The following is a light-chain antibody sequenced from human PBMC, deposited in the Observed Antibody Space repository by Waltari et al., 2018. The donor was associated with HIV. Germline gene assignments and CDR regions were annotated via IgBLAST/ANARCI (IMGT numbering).Light chain of an antibody. CDR2: YKSDSDK. V-gene: IGLV5-45*01. J-gene: IGLJ2*01. CDR3: VIWHNSAWV. Sequence: QAVLTQPASLSASPGASASLTCTLRSGIDVAIYRIYWYQQNPGSPPQYLLRYKSDSDKQQGSGVPSRFSGSKDASANAGILLISGLQSGDEADYYCVIWHNSAWVFGGGTKLTVL. CDR1: SGIDVAIYR.